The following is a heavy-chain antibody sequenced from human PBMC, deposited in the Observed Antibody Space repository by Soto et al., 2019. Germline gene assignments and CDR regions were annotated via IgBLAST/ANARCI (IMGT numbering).Heavy chain of an antibody. D-gene: IGHD6-19*01. CDR1: GGTFRSYA. CDR3: ARGIAVAGTDYYYYGMDV. CDR2: IIPIFGTA. V-gene: IGHV1-69*01. Sequence: QVQLVQSGAEVKKPGSSVKVSCKASGGTFRSYAISWVRQAPGQGLEWMGGIIPIFGTANYAQKFQGRVTITADESTSTAYMELSSLRSEDTAVYYCARGIAVAGTDYYYYGMDVWGQGTTVTVSS. J-gene: IGHJ6*02.